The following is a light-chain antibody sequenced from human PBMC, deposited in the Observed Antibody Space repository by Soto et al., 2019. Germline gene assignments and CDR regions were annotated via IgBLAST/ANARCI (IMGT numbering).Light chain of an antibody. CDR2: DVT. V-gene: IGLV2-14*01. CDR1: CGDVGAYNF. J-gene: IGLJ2*01. CDR3: GSYTTINTMI. Sequence: QSALTQPASVSGSPGQSITISCAGTCGDVGAYNFVTWFQQHPGKVPKLIIYDVTDRPSGVSDRFSGSKSGNTASLTISGLLAEDEADYYCGSYTTINTMIFGGGTKVTVL.